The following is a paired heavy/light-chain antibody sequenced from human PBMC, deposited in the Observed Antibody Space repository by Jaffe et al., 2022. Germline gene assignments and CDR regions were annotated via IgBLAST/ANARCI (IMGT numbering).Heavy chain of an antibody. Sequence: QITLKESGPTLVKPTQTLTLTCTFSGFSLSTSGVGVGWIRQPPGKALEWLALIYWDDDKRYSPSLKSRLTITKDTSKNQVVLTMTNMDPVDTATYYCAHRHDSGIVYGSGSYYNNWFDPWGQGTLVTVSS. V-gene: IGHV2-5*02. CDR3: AHRHDSGIVYGSGSYYNNWFDP. CDR2: IYWDDDK. CDR1: GFSLSTSGVG. J-gene: IGHJ5*02. D-gene: IGHD3-10*01.
Light chain of an antibody. CDR3: QQLNSYYLT. Sequence: DIQLTQSPSFLSASVGDRVTITCRASQGISSYLAWFQQKPGKAPKLLIYAASTLQSGVSSRFSGSGSGTEFTLTISSLQPEDFAIYYCQQLNSYYLTFGGGTKVEIK. CDR1: QGISSY. J-gene: IGKJ4*01. CDR2: AAS. V-gene: IGKV1-9*01.